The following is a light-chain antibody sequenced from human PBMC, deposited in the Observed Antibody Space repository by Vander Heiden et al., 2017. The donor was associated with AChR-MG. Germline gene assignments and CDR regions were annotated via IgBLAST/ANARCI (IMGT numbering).Light chain of an antibody. CDR3: SAWDDSLRIGV. V-gene: IGLV1-47*01. CDR1: RTNVGTNL. J-gene: IGLJ3*02. CDR2: RDN. Sequence: QSVLTQPPSVSGTPGQRVTISCSGTRTNVGTNLVYWYQQLPGMAPKVLIYRDNQRPSGVPDRFSASKSGTSASLVISGLRSEDEADYYCSAWDDSLRIGVFGGGTKVTVL.